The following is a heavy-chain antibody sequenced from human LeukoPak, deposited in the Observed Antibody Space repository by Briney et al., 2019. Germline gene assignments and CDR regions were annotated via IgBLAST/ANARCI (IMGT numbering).Heavy chain of an antibody. CDR3: AKDPYYYDSSGYHGFDP. V-gene: IGHV3-23*01. Sequence: PGGSLRLSCAASGFTFSSYAMSWVRQAPGKGLEWVSAISGSGGSTYYADSVKGRFTISRDNSKNTLYLQMNSLRAEDTAVYYCAKDPYYYDSSGYHGFDPWGRGTLVTVSS. D-gene: IGHD3-22*01. CDR1: GFTFSSYA. J-gene: IGHJ2*01. CDR2: ISGSGGST.